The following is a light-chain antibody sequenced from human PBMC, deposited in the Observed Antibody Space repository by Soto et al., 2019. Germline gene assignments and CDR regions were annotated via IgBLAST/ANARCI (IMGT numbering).Light chain of an antibody. Sequence: ILLTQSPGTLSLSPGERATLSWRASQSVSSNYLSWYQQQPGQAPRLLFYGAASRATGVPDRFSRSGSGTDVALTISRLEPEDVAVYYCQQFGSSPPWTFGQGTKVDIK. CDR2: GAA. CDR1: QSVSSNY. V-gene: IGKV3-20*01. J-gene: IGKJ1*01. CDR3: QQFGSSPPWT.